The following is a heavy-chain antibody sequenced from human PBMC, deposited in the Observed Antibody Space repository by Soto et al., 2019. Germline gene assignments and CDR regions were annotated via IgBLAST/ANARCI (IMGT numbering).Heavy chain of an antibody. V-gene: IGHV4-59*01. CDR2: SSYGGIT. Sequence: QVQLQESGPGLVKPSETLSLTCSVSGGSISDYYWSWIRQSPEKGLEYIAYSSYGGITNLNVALNGRVTMSIDTSKNQFSLKATSLTAADTAVYYCARARKATYITGGFDSWGQGTLVTVSS. CDR1: GGSISDYY. D-gene: IGHD3-3*01. CDR3: ARARKATYITGGFDS. J-gene: IGHJ4*02.